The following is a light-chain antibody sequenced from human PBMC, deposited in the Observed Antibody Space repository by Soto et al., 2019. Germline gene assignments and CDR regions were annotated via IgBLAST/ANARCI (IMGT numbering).Light chain of an antibody. CDR1: QEISNY. V-gene: IGKV1-33*01. J-gene: IGKJ1*01. CDR2: DAS. CDR3: QQYDHLPRT. Sequence: DLQMIQSPSSLSASVGDRVTITCQASQEISNYLNWYQQKPWKAPKLLIYDASNLERGVPSRFSGRGSGTDFTFTISSLQPEDFATYYCQQYDHLPRTFGRGTKVEIK.